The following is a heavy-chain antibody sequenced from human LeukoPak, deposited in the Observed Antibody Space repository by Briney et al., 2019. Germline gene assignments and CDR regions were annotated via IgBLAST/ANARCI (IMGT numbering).Heavy chain of an antibody. CDR2: INAGNGNT. CDR3: ARGRYCSSSSCSYYYMDV. V-gene: IGHV1-3*03. J-gene: IGHJ6*03. Sequence: ASVKVSCKASGYTFTSYGISWVRQAPGQRLEWMGWINAGNGNTKYSLEFQGRVTITRDTSASTAYMELSSLRSEDVAVYYCARGRYCSSSSCSYYYMDVWGKGTTVTVSS. D-gene: IGHD2-2*01. CDR1: GYTFTSYG.